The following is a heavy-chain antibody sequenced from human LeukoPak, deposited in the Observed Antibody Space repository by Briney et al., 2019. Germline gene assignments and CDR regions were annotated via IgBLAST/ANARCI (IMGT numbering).Heavy chain of an antibody. D-gene: IGHD6-19*01. Sequence: GGSLRLSCAASGFTFSSYGMHWVRQAPGKGLEWVAVISYDGSNKYYADSVKGRFTISRDNSKSTLYLQMNSLRAEDTAVYYCAKDRAHSSGWFDYWGQGTLVAVSS. CDR1: GFTFSSYG. J-gene: IGHJ5*01. V-gene: IGHV3-30*18. CDR3: AKDRAHSSGWFDY. CDR2: ISYDGSNK.